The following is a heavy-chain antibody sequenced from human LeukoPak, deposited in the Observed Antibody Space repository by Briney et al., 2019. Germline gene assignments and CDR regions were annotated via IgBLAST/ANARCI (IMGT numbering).Heavy chain of an antibody. V-gene: IGHV1-2*02. D-gene: IGHD2-15*01. CDR3: ARGRLGFCSGGSCSDFDY. Sequence: ASVKVSCKASGYTFTGYYMHWVRQAPGQGLEWMGWINPNSGGTNYAQKFQGRVTMTRDTSISTAYMELSRLRSDDTAVYYCARGRLGFCSGGSCSDFDYWGQGTLVTVSS. J-gene: IGHJ4*02. CDR1: GYTFTGYY. CDR2: INPNSGGT.